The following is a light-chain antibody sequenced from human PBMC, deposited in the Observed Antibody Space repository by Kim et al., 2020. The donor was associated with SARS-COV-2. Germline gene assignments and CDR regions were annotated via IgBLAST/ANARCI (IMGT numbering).Light chain of an antibody. Sequence: GQRVTISCSGSSSNIEKKYVYWYQQVPGTAPKVLIYGNNQRPSGVPDRFSGSKSGTSASLAISGLRSEDEADYYCAAWDDRLSGRVFGGGTQLTVL. CDR3: AAWDDRLSGRV. V-gene: IGLV1-47*01. CDR2: GNN. CDR1: SSNIEKKY. J-gene: IGLJ3*02.